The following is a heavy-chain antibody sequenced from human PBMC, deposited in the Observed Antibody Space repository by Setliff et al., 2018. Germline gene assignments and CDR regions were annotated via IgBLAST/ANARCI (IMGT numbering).Heavy chain of an antibody. V-gene: IGHV1-2*06. Sequence: GAAVQVSCKASGYTVNNYFLHWVRQAPGQGLEWMGRFNPNSGHTNYAQNFQARVTMPMNTCITTVSMELSRLTSDDTAVYYGVRQDILTSYYMFDYWGQGTRVTVSS. D-gene: IGHD3-9*01. CDR1: GYTVNNYF. J-gene: IGHJ4*02. CDR3: VRQDILTSYYMFDY. CDR2: FNPNSGHT.